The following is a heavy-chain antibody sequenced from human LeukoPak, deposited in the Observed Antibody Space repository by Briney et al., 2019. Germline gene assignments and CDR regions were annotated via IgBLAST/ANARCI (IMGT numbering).Heavy chain of an antibody. CDR3: ARDPRPFNDIPEGYFDY. D-gene: IGHD3-9*01. Sequence: GGSLRLSCAASGFTFSSYSMNWVRQAPGKGLEWVSYISSSSIYIYYADSMKGRFTISRDNAKNSLYLQMNSLRAEDTAVYNCARDPRPFNDIPEGYFDYWGQGTLVTVSS. J-gene: IGHJ4*02. CDR1: GFTFSSYS. V-gene: IGHV3-21*01. CDR2: ISSSSIYI.